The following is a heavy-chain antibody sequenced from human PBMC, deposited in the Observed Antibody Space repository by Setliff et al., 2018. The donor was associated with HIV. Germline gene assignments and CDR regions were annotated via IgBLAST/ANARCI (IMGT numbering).Heavy chain of an antibody. J-gene: IGHJ6*03. D-gene: IGHD6-19*01. Sequence: ASVKVSCKASGYTFTDYYMHWVQQAPGKGLEWMGRVDPEDGETIYAEKFQGRLTMTRDTSTSTVYMELSSLRSEDTAVYYCARNPRIAVAGTDYYYYMDVWGNGTTVTVSS. V-gene: IGHV1-69-2*01. CDR1: GYTFTDYY. CDR3: ARNPRIAVAGTDYYYYMDV. CDR2: VDPEDGET.